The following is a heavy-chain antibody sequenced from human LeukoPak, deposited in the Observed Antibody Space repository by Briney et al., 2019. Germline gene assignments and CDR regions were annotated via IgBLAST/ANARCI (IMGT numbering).Heavy chain of an antibody. Sequence: SETLSLTCAVSSGSISSSNWWSWVRQPPGKGLEWIGEIYHSGSTNYNPSLKSRVTISADKSKNQFSLKLSSVTAADTAVYYCARERTIFGVVMFDYWGQGTLVTASS. CDR3: ARERTIFGVVMFDY. V-gene: IGHV4-4*02. CDR2: IYHSGST. D-gene: IGHD3-3*01. J-gene: IGHJ4*02. CDR1: SGSISSSNW.